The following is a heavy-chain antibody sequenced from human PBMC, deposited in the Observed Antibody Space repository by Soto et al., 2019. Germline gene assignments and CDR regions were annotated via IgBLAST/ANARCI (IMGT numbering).Heavy chain of an antibody. CDR1: GFTFSSYA. J-gene: IGHJ4*02. Sequence: GSLRRSCAASGFTFSSYAMHWVRQAPGKGLEWVAVISYDGSNKYYADSVKGRFTISRDNSKNTLYLQMNSLRAEDTAVYYCARGNYVLQPALDYWGQGTLVTVSS. CDR2: ISYDGSNK. CDR3: ARGNYVLQPALDY. V-gene: IGHV3-30-3*01. D-gene: IGHD3-10*02.